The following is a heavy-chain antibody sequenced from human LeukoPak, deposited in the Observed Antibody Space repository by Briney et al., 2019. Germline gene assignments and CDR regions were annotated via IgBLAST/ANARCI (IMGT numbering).Heavy chain of an antibody. CDR1: GYTFTSYG. D-gene: IGHD5-18*01. Sequence: ASVKVSCKASGYTFTSYGISWVRQAPGRGLEWMGWISAYNGNTNYAQKFQGRVTITADKSTSTAYMELSSLRSEDTAVYYCARDPARGYGAIKSNPFDYWGQGTLVTVSS. CDR3: ARDPARGYGAIKSNPFDY. V-gene: IGHV1-18*01. CDR2: ISAYNGNT. J-gene: IGHJ4*02.